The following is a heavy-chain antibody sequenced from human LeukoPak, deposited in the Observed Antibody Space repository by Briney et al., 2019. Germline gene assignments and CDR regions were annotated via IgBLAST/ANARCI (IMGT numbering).Heavy chain of an antibody. V-gene: IGHV4-30-4*01. Sequence: SQTLSLTCTVSGGSISSGDYYWRWIRQPPGKGLEWIGYIYYSGSTYYNPSLKGRVTISVDTSKNQFSLKLSSVTAADTAVYYCAGGGDYYGSGSSNFDYWGQGTLVTVSS. J-gene: IGHJ4*02. CDR1: GGSISSGDYY. D-gene: IGHD3-10*01. CDR3: AGGGDYYGSGSSNFDY. CDR2: IYYSGST.